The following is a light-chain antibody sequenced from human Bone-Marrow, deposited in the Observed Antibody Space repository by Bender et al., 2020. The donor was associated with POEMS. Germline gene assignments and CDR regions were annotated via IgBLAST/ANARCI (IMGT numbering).Light chain of an antibody. J-gene: IGLJ3*02. CDR3: AAWDAGLSGGV. CDR1: SSDVGGYTY. CDR2: DVS. Sequence: QSALTQPASMSGSPGQSITITCIGTSSDVGGYTYVSWYQQHPGKATKLMIFDVSKRPSGVPDRFYAFKSGTSASLAISGLQSEDEADYYCAAWDAGLSGGVFGGGTKLTVL. V-gene: IGLV2-14*01.